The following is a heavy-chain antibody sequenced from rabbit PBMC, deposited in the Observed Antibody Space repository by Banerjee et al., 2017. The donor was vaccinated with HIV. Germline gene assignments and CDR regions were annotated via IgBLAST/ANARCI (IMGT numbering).Heavy chain of an antibody. V-gene: IGHV1S40*01. J-gene: IGHJ6*01. Sequence: QSLEESGGGLVKPGASLTLTCTASGFSFSSSDYMCWVRQAPGKGLEWISCIAGSSSGFSYTAPWAKGRLIRHKTSPNTVTLQINSLTVADPAPYFCARDTGSSFSSYAMDLLGPGTLVTVS. CDR3: ARDTGSSFSSYAMDL. CDR1: GFSFSSSDY. CDR2: IAGSSSGFS. D-gene: IGHD4-2*01.